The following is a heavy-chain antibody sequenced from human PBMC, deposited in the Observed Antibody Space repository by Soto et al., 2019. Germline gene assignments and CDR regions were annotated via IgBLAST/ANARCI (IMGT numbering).Heavy chain of an antibody. CDR3: ARDSDCSGGSCYSSVYGMDV. CDR2: IIPIFGTA. V-gene: IGHV1-69*13. Sequence: ASVKVSCKASGGTFSSYAISWVRQAPGQGLEWMGGIIPIFGTANYAQKFQGRVTITADESTSTAYMELSSLRSEDTAVYYCARDSDCSGGSCYSSVYGMDVWGQGTTVTVSS. J-gene: IGHJ6*02. D-gene: IGHD2-15*01. CDR1: GGTFSSYA.